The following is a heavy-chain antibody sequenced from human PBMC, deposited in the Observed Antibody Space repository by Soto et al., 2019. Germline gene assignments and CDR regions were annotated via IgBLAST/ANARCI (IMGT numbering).Heavy chain of an antibody. Sequence: SQTLSLTCAISGDSVSSDSVAWNWIRQSTSRGLEWLGRTYYRTKWFNDYAVSVMSRITITPDTSRNQFSLQLTSVTPEDTAVYSSATDRGKYIDFFHYCGQGILVTVSS. D-gene: IGHD1-26*01. CDR1: GDSVSSDSVA. V-gene: IGHV6-1*01. J-gene: IGHJ4*02. CDR2: TYYRTKWFN. CDR3: ATDRGKYIDFFHY.